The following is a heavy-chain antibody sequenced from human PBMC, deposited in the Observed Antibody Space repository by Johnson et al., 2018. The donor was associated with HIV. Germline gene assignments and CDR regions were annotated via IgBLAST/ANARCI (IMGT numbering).Heavy chain of an antibody. CDR1: GFSFSDYD. V-gene: IGHV3-11*04. CDR3: ARGRGTYYYDSSGYYSRRVGAFDI. CDR2: ISGIGSTI. D-gene: IGHD3-22*01. J-gene: IGHJ3*02. Sequence: VQLVESGGGVVQPGRSLRLSCAASGFSFSDYDLNWIRQAPGKGLEWISYISGIGSTIYYADSVKGRFTISRDNAKNSLYLQMNSLRAEDTAVYYCARGRGTYYYDSSGYYSRRVGAFDIWGQGTMVTVSS.